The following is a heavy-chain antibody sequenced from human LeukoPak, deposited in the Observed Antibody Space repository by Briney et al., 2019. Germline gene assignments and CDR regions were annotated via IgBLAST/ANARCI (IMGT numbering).Heavy chain of an antibody. D-gene: IGHD6-19*01. Sequence: ASVKVSCKASGGTFSSYAISWVRQAPGQGLEWMGIINPSGGSTSYAQKFQGRVTMTRDTSTSTVYMELSSLRSEDTAVYYCARAGRAVAGTMEKFDYWGQGTLVTVSS. CDR2: INPSGGST. J-gene: IGHJ4*02. V-gene: IGHV1-46*01. CDR3: ARAGRAVAGTMEKFDY. CDR1: GGTFSSYA.